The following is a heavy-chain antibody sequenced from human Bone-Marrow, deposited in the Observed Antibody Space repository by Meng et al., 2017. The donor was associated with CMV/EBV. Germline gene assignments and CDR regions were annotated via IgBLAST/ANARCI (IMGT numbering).Heavy chain of an antibody. Sequence: SGGTFSSYPISWVRQAPGQGLEWMGRIIPILGIANYAQKFQGRVTITADKSTSTAYMELSSLRSKDTAVYYCARGYCSSTSCPREFDPWGQGTLVTVSS. J-gene: IGHJ5*02. CDR3: ARGYCSSTSCPREFDP. CDR2: IIPILGIA. V-gene: IGHV1-69*04. CDR1: GGTFSSYP. D-gene: IGHD2-2*01.